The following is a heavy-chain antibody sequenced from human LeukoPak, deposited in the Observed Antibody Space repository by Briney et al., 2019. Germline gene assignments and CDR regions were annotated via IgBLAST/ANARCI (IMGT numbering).Heavy chain of an antibody. V-gene: IGHV3-21*01. Sequence: GGSLRLSCAASGFTFSSYSMNWVRQAPGKGLEWVSSISSSSSYIYYADSVKGRFTISRYNAKNSLYMKMNRVRAEATAVYYCARVDVVVVTATRGGYCFDYWGQGTLVTVSS. D-gene: IGHD2-15*01. CDR2: ISSSSSYI. J-gene: IGHJ4*02. CDR3: ARVDVVVVTATRGGYCFDY. CDR1: GFTFSSYS.